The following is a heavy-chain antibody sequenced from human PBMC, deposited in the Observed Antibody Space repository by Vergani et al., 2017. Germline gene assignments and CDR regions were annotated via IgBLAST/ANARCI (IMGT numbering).Heavy chain of an antibody. CDR3: ARDRNKVVVVPAAMAWGY. J-gene: IGHJ4*02. CDR1: GFTFSDYY. V-gene: IGHV3-11*05. D-gene: IGHD2-2*01. Sequence: QVQLVESGGGLVKPGGSLRLSCAASGFTFSDYYMSWIRQAPGKGLEWVSYISSSSSYTKYADSVKGRFTISRDNAKNSLYLQMNSLRAEDTAVYYCARDRNKVVVVPAAMAWGYWGQGTLVTVSS. CDR2: ISSSSSYT.